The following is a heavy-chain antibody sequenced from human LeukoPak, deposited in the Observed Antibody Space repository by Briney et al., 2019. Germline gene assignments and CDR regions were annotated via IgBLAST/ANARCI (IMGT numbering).Heavy chain of an antibody. CDR3: ARSDGYGLVGI. CDR2: IYYSGNT. J-gene: IGHJ3*02. D-gene: IGHD3-10*01. Sequence: PSETLSLTCTVSGGSISSNNYYWGWIRQPPGKGLEWIGSIYYSGNTYYNPSLKSRVTISVDTSKNQFSLKLSSVTAADTAVYYCARSDGYGLVGIWGQGTMVTVSS. CDR1: GGSISSNNYY. V-gene: IGHV4-39*07.